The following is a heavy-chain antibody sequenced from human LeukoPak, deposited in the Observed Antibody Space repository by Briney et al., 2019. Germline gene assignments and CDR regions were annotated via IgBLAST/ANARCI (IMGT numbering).Heavy chain of an antibody. Sequence: GGSLRLSCAASGFTFSSYGMHWVRQAPGKGLEWVAVISYDGSNKYYADSVKGRLTISRDNSKNTLYLQMNSLRAEDTAVYYCAKEGGSGWYVFDYWGQGTLVTVSS. V-gene: IGHV3-30*18. CDR1: GFTFSSYG. J-gene: IGHJ4*02. CDR2: ISYDGSNK. D-gene: IGHD6-19*01. CDR3: AKEGGSGWYVFDY.